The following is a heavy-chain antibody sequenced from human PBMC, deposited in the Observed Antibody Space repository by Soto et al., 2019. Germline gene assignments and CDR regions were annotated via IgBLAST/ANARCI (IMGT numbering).Heavy chain of an antibody. CDR1: GGSFSGYY. CDR3: ARGEYSSSSSFFLFDY. J-gene: IGHJ4*02. Sequence: KSSETLSLTCAVYGGSFSGYYWSWIRQPPGKGLEWIGEINHSGSTNYNPSLKSRVTISVDTSKNQFSLKLSSVTAADTAVYYCARGEYSSSSSFFLFDYWGQGTLVTVSS. CDR2: INHSGST. D-gene: IGHD6-6*01. V-gene: IGHV4-34*01.